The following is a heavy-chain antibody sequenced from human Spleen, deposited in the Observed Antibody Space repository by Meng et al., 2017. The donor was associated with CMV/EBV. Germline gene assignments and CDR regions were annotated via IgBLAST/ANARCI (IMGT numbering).Heavy chain of an antibody. J-gene: IGHJ6*02. CDR1: GFTFSSYS. V-gene: IGHV3-21*01. CDR2: ISSSSSYI. D-gene: IGHD2-2*01. Sequence: GGSLRLSCAASGFTFSSYSMNWVRQAPGKGLEWVSSISSSSSYIYYADSVKGRFTISRDNAKNSLYLQMNSLRAEDTAVYYCARESEADIVVVPAAMVYYYYGMDVWGQGTTVTVSS. CDR3: ARESEADIVVVPAAMVYYYYGMDV.